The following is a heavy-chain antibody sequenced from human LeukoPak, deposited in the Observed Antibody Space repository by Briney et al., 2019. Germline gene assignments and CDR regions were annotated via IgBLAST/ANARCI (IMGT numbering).Heavy chain of an antibody. J-gene: IGHJ6*02. CDR2: IKQDGSEK. Sequence: GGSLRLSCAASAFTFNNYWMSWVRQAPGKGLEWVANIKQDGSEKYYVDSVKGRFTISRDNAKNSLYLQMNSLRAEDTAVYYCARDYYYGMDVWGQGTTITVSS. CDR1: AFTFNNYW. CDR3: ARDYYYGMDV. V-gene: IGHV3-7*01.